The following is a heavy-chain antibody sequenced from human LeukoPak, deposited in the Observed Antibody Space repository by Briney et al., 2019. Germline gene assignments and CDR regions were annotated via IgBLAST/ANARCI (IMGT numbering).Heavy chain of an antibody. D-gene: IGHD2-21*01. CDR2: VYAGGGGT. Sequence: GGSLRLSCEVSGFTVSDYYVTWVRQAPGKRLEWVSVVYAGGGGTHLAASVRDRFSTSRDNSKNTVYLQMDSLKDEDTAVYYCARVGRDHFDYWGQGSLVTVSS. V-gene: IGHV3-66*01. CDR1: GFTVSDYY. CDR3: ARVGRDHFDY. J-gene: IGHJ4*02.